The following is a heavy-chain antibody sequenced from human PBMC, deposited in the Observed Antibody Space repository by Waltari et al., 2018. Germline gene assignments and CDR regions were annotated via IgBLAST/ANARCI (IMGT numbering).Heavy chain of an antibody. V-gene: IGHV3-7*01. CDR3: TRGDF. J-gene: IGHJ4*02. Sequence: EVHLVESGGDLVQPGGSLGPAGAASGFTFSSYWMSWARQAPGKGLEWVGNIKPDGGDKYYADSVKGRFIISRDNTKNSLNLQMNSLRVEDTAVYYCTRGDFWGQGTLVTVSS. CDR2: IKPDGGDK. CDR1: GFTFSSYW. D-gene: IGHD3-3*01.